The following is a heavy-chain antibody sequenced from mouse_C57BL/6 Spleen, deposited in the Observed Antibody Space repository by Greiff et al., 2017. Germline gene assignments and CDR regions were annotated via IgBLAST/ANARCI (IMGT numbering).Heavy chain of an antibody. V-gene: IGHV14-4*01. CDR2: IDPENGDT. CDR1: GFNIKDDY. J-gene: IGHJ3*01. D-gene: IGHD2-4*01. CDR3: TTKDYDGFAY. Sequence: EVQLQESGAELVRPGASVKLSCTASGFNIKDDYMHWMKQRPEQGLEWIGWIDPENGDTEYATKFQGKATRTADTSSNTAYLQLSSLTSEDTAVYYCTTKDYDGFAYWGQGTLVTVSA.